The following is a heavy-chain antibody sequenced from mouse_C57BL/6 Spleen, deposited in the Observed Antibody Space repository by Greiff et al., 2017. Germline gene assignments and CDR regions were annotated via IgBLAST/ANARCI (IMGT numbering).Heavy chain of an antibody. D-gene: IGHD1-1*01. CDR3: ARRNYYGSRYFDY. CDR1: GYTFTSYW. J-gene: IGHJ2*01. CDR2: IDPSDSYT. Sequence: QVQLQQPGAELVMPGASVKLSCKASGYTFTSYWMHWVKQRPGPGLEWIGEIDPSDSYTNYNQKFKGKSTLTVDKSSSTAYMQLSSLTSEASAVYYCARRNYYGSRYFDYWGQGTTLTVSS. V-gene: IGHV1-69*01.